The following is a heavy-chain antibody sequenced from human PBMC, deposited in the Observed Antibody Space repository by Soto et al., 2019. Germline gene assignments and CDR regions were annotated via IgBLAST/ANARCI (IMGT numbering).Heavy chain of an antibody. J-gene: IGHJ4*02. CDR2: INQSGST. CDR3: ARGRDY. CDR1: GGSFSNYY. V-gene: IGHV4-34*01. Sequence: QVQLQQWGAGLLKPSETLSLTCAVYGGSFSNYYWSWIRQPPGKGLEWIGEINQSGSTNHNPSLKSRVTISVDTSQNQFSLKLSSVTAADTAVYYCARGRDYWGQGTLVTVSS.